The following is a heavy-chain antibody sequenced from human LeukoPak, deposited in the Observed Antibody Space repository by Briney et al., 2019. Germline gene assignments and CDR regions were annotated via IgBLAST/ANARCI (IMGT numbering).Heavy chain of an antibody. CDR1: GGSTSSYY. Sequence: PSETLSLTCTVSGGSTSSYYWSWIRQPPGKGLEWIGYIYYSGSTNYNPSLKSRVTISVDTSKNQFSLKLSSVTAADTAVYYCARGAYGDPTSFDYWGQGTLVTVSS. V-gene: IGHV4-59*01. D-gene: IGHD4-17*01. CDR2: IYYSGST. CDR3: ARGAYGDPTSFDY. J-gene: IGHJ4*02.